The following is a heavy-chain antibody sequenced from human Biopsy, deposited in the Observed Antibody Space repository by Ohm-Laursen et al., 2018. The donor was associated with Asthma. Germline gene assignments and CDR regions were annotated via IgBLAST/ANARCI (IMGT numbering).Heavy chain of an antibody. D-gene: IGHD3-22*01. CDR2: IKHDGSEK. CDR1: GFTFGDYW. V-gene: IGHV3-7*01. CDR3: VKDTYEDDYGYYTFDV. J-gene: IGHJ3*01. Sequence: SLRLSCAAPGFTFGDYWMSWVRQVPGKGLEWVANIKHDGSEKNHVDSLKGRFTISRDNAKNSLYLQMNSLRAEDMAVYYCVKDTYEDDYGYYTFDVWGQGTMVTVSS.